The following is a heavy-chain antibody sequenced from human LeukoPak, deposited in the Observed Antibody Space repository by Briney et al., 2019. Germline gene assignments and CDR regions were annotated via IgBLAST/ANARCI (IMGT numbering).Heavy chain of an antibody. V-gene: IGHV3-30-3*01. CDR3: ARDSHSSGWYDFSFDY. CDR1: GFTFSSYA. CDR2: ISYDGSNK. J-gene: IGHJ4*02. D-gene: IGHD6-19*01. Sequence: GGALRLSCAASGFTFSSYAMHWVRQAPGKGLEGGAVISYDGSNKYYADSVKGRFTISRDNSKNTLYLQMNSLRAEDTAVYYCARDSHSSGWYDFSFDYWGQGTLVTVSS.